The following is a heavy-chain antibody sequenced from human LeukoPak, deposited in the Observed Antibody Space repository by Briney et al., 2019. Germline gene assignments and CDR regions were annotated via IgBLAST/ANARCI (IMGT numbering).Heavy chain of an antibody. V-gene: IGHV3-30-3*01. CDR3: AKDLVTTPLTYYYYGMDV. D-gene: IGHD4-17*01. Sequence: GGSLRLSCAASGFTFSSYAMHWVRQAPGKGREWVAVISYDGSNKYYADSVKGRFTISRDNSKNTLYLQMNSLRAEDTAVYYCAKDLVTTPLTYYYYGMDVWGQGTTVTVSS. CDR2: ISYDGSNK. J-gene: IGHJ6*02. CDR1: GFTFSSYA.